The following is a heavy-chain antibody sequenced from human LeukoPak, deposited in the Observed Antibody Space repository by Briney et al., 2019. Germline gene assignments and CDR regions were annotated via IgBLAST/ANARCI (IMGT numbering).Heavy chain of an antibody. CDR1: GYTFTSYY. J-gene: IGHJ4*02. V-gene: IGHV1-46*01. Sequence: ASVKVSCKASGYTFTSYYMHWVRQAPGQGLEWMGIINPSGGSTSYAQKFQGRVTMTRDTSTSTAYMELSSLRSEDTAVYYCASRSVAATTTTMGDYWGQGTLVTVSS. D-gene: IGHD2-15*01. CDR2: INPSGGST. CDR3: ASRSVAATTTTMGDY.